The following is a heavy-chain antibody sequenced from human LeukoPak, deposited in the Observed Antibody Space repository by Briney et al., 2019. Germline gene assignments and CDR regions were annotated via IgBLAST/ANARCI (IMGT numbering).Heavy chain of an antibody. CDR3: ARDRVAVSGHVGY. J-gene: IGHJ4*02. D-gene: IGHD6-19*01. V-gene: IGHV3-33*01. CDR1: GFTFSSYG. CDR2: IWYDGSTE. Sequence: GRPPRLSCAASGFTFSSYGMHWVRQAPGKGLEWVAVIWYDGSTEYYGDSVKGRFTISRDNSKNTLYLQMNSLRVEDTAVYYCARDRVAVSGHVGYWGQGTLVTVSS.